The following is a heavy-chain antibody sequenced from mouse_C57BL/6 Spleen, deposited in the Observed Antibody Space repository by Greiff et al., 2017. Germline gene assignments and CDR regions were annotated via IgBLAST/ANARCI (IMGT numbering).Heavy chain of an antibody. J-gene: IGHJ1*03. Sequence: QVQLKQPGTELVKPGASVKLSCKASGYTFTSYWMHWVKQRPGQGLEWIGNINPSNGGTNYNEKFKSKATLTVDKSSSTAYMQLSSLTSEDSAVYYCARAITTVVATDWYFDVWGTGTTVTVSS. V-gene: IGHV1-53*01. CDR2: INPSNGGT. CDR3: ARAITTVVATDWYFDV. CDR1: GYTFTSYW. D-gene: IGHD1-1*01.